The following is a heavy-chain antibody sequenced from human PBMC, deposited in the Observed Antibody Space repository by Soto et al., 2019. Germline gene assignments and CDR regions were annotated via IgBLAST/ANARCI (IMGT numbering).Heavy chain of an antibody. CDR2: IYYSGST. V-gene: IGHV4-31*03. Sequence: PSETLSLTCTVSGGSISSGGYYWSWIRQHPGKGLEWIGYIYYSGSTYYNPSLKSRVTISVDTSKNQFSLKLSSVTAADTAVYWCARAPLYYDILTGSDYFDYWGQGTLVTVSS. CDR1: GGSISSGGYY. J-gene: IGHJ4*02. CDR3: ARAPLYYDILTGSDYFDY. D-gene: IGHD3-9*01.